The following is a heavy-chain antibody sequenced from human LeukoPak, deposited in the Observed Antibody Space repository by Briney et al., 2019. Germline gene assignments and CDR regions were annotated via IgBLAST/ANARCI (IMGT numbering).Heavy chain of an antibody. J-gene: IGHJ3*01. CDR3: AKSGGSDPYAFDV. CDR1: GFTFGNFN. V-gene: IGHV3-30*18. Sequence: PGGSPRLSCAASGFTFGNFNMHWVRQAPGKGLEWVAVISFDGSSDFYADSVKVRFTISRDNSKNTLYLQMNSLRPDDTAVYYCAKSGGSDPYAFDVWGRGTMVSVSS. D-gene: IGHD3-10*01. CDR2: ISFDGSSD.